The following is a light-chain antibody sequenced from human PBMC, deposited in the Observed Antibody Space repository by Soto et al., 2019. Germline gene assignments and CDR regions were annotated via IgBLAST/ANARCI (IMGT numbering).Light chain of an antibody. J-gene: IGKJ1*01. Sequence: DIQMTQSPSTLSASVGDRVTITCRASQSISSWWAWYQQKPGKAPNLLIYKASSLQSGVPSRFSGSGSGTEFTLTISSLQPDDCGTYYCQQYNDKWTFGQGTKVEIK. V-gene: IGKV1-5*03. CDR3: QQYNDKWT. CDR1: QSISSW. CDR2: KAS.